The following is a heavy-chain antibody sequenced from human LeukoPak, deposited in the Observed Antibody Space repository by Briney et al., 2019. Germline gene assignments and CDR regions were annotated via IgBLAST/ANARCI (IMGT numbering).Heavy chain of an antibody. J-gene: IGHJ4*02. D-gene: IGHD3/OR15-3a*01. CDR1: GGSISSYY. V-gene: IGHV4-59*01. CDR3: ARQTGSGLFILP. Sequence: SETLSLTCTVSGGSISSYYWSWIRQPPGKGLEWIGYIYYSGSTYYNPSLTSRVTISIDTSKNQFSLRLSSVTAADTAVYYCARQTGSGLFILPGGQGTLVTVSS. CDR2: IYYSGST.